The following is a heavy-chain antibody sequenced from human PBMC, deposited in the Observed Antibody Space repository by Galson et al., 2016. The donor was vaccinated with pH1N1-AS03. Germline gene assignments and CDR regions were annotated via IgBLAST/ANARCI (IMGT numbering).Heavy chain of an antibody. CDR1: GVSVSSYH. CDR2: MYDSGFT. V-gene: IGHV4-4*07. J-gene: IGHJ3*02. D-gene: IGHD1-26*01. CDR3: ARVTWDRDIPSNDAFDI. Sequence: SETLSLTCTVSGVSVSSYHWSWIRQSAGKGLEWIGRMYDSGFTSYNPSLRSRVTMSVDRSKNQLSLKLTSVTAADTAKYYCARVTWDRDIPSNDAFDIWGPGTMVTVSS.